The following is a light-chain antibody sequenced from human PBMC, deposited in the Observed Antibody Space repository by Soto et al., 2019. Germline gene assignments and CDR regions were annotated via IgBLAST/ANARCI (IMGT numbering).Light chain of an antibody. V-gene: IGKV3-15*01. CDR2: GAS. CDR1: QSVSSN. CDR3: QQYNNWPPWT. Sequence: EIVMTQSPATLSVSPGERATLSCRASQSVSSNLAWYQQKPGQAPRHLIYGASTRATGIPARFSGSGSGTEFTLTISSLQSEDFAVYYCQQYNNWPPWTFGQGTKAEIK. J-gene: IGKJ1*01.